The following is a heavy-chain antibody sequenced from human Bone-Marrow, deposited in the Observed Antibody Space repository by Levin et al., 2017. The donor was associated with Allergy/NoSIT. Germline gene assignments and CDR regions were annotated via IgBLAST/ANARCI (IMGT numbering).Heavy chain of an antibody. CDR1: GFTFDDYT. CDR3: AKDMGIAVAGTGFFDY. J-gene: IGHJ4*02. Sequence: GGSLRLSCAASGFTFDDYTMHWVRQAPGKGLEWVSLISWDGGSTYYADSVKGRFTISRDNSKNSLYLQMNSLRTEDTALYYCAKDMGIAVAGTGFFDYWGQGTLVTVSS. CDR2: ISWDGGST. D-gene: IGHD6-19*01. V-gene: IGHV3-43*01.